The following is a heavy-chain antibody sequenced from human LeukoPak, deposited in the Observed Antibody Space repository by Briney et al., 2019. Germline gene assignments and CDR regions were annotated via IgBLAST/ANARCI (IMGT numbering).Heavy chain of an antibody. CDR3: ARQGSSYDILISGKVGANNWFDP. CDR1: GFTFSSYW. CDR2: IKQDGSEK. D-gene: IGHD3-9*01. V-gene: IGHV3-7*01. J-gene: IGHJ5*02. Sequence: GGSLRLSCAASGFTFSSYWMTWVRQAPGRGLEWVANIKQDGSEKYYVDSVKGRFTISRDNAKNSLSLQMNSLRAEDTAVYYCARQGSSYDILISGKVGANNWFDPWGQGTLVTVSS.